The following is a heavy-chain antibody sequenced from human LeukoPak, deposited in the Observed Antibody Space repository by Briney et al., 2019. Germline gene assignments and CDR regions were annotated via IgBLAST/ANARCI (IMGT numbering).Heavy chain of an antibody. J-gene: IGHJ6*03. V-gene: IGHV3-30*02. CDR1: GFTFSSYG. D-gene: IGHD4-17*01. CDR3: AKSFYGDYEYYYYYYYMDV. Sequence: GGSLRLSCAASGFTFSSYGMHWVRQAPGKGLEWVAFIRYDGSNKYYADSVKGRFTISRDNSKNTLYLQMNSLRAEDTAVYYCAKSFYGDYEYYYYYYYMDVWGKGTTVTISS. CDR2: IRYDGSNK.